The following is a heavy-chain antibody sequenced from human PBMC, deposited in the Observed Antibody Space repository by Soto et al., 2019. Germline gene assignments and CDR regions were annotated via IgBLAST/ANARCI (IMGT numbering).Heavy chain of an antibody. D-gene: IGHD1-1*01. V-gene: IGHV3-48*01. CDR3: ATAPWNADPTG. Sequence: EVQLVESGGGLVQPGGSLRLSCAASEFTFSSYHMNWVRQAPGKGLEWVSYISSSSSTIHYADSVKGRFTISRDNAKNSLYLQMNSLRAEDTAVYYCATAPWNADPTGWGQGTLVTVSS. CDR2: ISSSSSTI. CDR1: EFTFSSYH. J-gene: IGHJ4*02.